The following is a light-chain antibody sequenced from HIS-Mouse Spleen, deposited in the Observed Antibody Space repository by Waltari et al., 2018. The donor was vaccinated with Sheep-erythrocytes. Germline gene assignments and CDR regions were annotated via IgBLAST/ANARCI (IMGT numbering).Light chain of an antibody. Sequence: QSALTQPPSASGSPGQSVTISCTGTSSDVGGYHYVSWYQQPPGKAPKLRIYEVSKRPSGVPDRFSGSKSGNTASLTVSGLQAEDEADYYCSSYAGSNNWVFGGGTKLTVL. CDR1: SSDVGGYHY. J-gene: IGLJ3*02. CDR2: EVS. CDR3: SSYAGSNNWV. V-gene: IGLV2-8*01.